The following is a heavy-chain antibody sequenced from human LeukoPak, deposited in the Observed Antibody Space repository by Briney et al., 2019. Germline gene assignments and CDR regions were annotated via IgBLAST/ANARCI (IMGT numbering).Heavy chain of an antibody. CDR1: GFTFSSYE. CDR3: ARDRHDCSGGSCYSWDYYYYMDV. D-gene: IGHD2-15*01. J-gene: IGHJ6*03. CDR2: ISSSGSTI. V-gene: IGHV3-48*03. Sequence: PGGSLRLSCAASGFTFSSYEMNWVRQAPGKGLEWVSYISSSGSTIYYADSVKGRFTISRDNAKNSLYLQMNSLRAEDTAVYYCARDRHDCSGGSCYSWDYYYYMDVWGKGTTVTISS.